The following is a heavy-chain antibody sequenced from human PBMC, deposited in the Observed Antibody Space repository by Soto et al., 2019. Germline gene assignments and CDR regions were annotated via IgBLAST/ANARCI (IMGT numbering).Heavy chain of an antibody. CDR2: VYYTGYT. Sequence: SETLSLTCSVSGGSISGYYWSWIRQPPGKGLEFVGYVYYTGYTNYNPSLKSRLTISLDMSKNQISLKLTSVTAADTAVYYCAKHVVIVSGGSSYDFRGQGILVTVSS. CDR1: GGSISGYY. V-gene: IGHV4-59*08. CDR3: AKHVVIVSGGSSYDF. D-gene: IGHD1-26*01. J-gene: IGHJ4*02.